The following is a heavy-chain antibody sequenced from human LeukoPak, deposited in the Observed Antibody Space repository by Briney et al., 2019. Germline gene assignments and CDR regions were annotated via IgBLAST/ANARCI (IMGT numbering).Heavy chain of an antibody. Sequence: GGSLRLSCAASGFTFSSYGMHWIRQAPGKGLEWVAFIRYDGSNKYYADSVKGRFTISRDNSKNTLYLQMNSLRAEDTAVYYCARDGSGWYILPFDYWGQGTLVTVSS. CDR1: GFTFSSYG. D-gene: IGHD6-19*01. V-gene: IGHV3-30*02. CDR2: IRYDGSNK. CDR3: ARDGSGWYILPFDY. J-gene: IGHJ4*02.